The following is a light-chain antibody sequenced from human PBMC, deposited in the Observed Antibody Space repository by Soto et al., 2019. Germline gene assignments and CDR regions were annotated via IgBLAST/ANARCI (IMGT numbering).Light chain of an antibody. CDR2: AAS. CDR3: QQSYSTPHT. Sequence: AIRMTQSPSSLSASTGDTVTITCRASQGISSYLAWYQQKPGKAPKLLIYAASTLQSGVPSRFSGSGSGTDFTLTISCLQSEDFATYYCQQSYSTPHTFGQGTRLEI. CDR1: QGISSY. J-gene: IGKJ5*01. V-gene: IGKV1-8*01.